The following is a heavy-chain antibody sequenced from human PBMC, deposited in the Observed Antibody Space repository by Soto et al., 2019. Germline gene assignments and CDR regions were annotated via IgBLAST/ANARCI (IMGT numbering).Heavy chain of an antibody. V-gene: IGHV6-1*01. Sequence: SQTLSLTCAISGDSVSGNSAAWNWIRQSPSRGLEWLGRTYYRSKWYNDYAVSVKSRITINPDTSKNQFSLQLDSVTPEDTAVYYCARKAAAVRLDAFDIWGQGTMVTVSS. CDR1: GDSVSGNSAA. D-gene: IGHD6-13*01. J-gene: IGHJ3*02. CDR2: TYYRSKWYN. CDR3: ARKAAAVRLDAFDI.